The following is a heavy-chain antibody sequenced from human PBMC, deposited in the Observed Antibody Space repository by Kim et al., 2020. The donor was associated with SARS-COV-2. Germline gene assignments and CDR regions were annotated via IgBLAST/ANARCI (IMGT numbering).Heavy chain of an antibody. D-gene: IGHD6-13*01. J-gene: IGHJ6*02. CDR2: IGTAGDT. Sequence: GGSLRLSCAASGFTFSSYDMHWVRQATGKGLEWVSAIGTAGDTYYPGSVKGRFTISRENAKNSLYLQMNSLRAGDTAVYYCARARGGAAAGQEDYYYYYGMDVWGRGTTVTVSS. CDR3: ARARGGAAAGQEDYYYYYGMDV. V-gene: IGHV3-13*04. CDR1: GFTFSSYD.